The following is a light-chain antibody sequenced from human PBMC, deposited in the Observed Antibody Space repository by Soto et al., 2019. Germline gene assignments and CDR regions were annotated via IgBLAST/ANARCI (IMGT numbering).Light chain of an antibody. V-gene: IGKV3-15*01. CDR2: GAS. CDR3: QQYNDWPPT. J-gene: IGKJ1*01. Sequence: EKVMTQSPATLSVSPGERATLSCRASQSVSSTVAWYQQKPGQAPRLLISGASTRATGVPAGFSGSGSGTDFSLTITSLQSEDVGVYYCQQYNDWPPTFGQGTRVEIK. CDR1: QSVSST.